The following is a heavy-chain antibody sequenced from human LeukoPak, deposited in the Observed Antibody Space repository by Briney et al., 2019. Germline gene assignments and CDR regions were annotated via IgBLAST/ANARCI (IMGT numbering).Heavy chain of an antibody. CDR1: GDSVSSYGVA. CDR3: TRGRNSAFDC. Sequence: SQTLSLTCVISGDSVSSYGVAWNWVRQSPSRGLEWLGRTYYGSKWSNDYALSVQSRITINPDTAKNQFSLQLNSVTPEDTAVYYCTRGRNSAFDCWGQGTLVTVSS. J-gene: IGHJ4*02. V-gene: IGHV6-1*01. D-gene: IGHD1-14*01. CDR2: TYYGSKWSN.